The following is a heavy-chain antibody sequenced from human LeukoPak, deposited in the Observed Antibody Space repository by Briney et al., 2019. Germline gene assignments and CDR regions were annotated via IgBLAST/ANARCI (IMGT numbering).Heavy chain of an antibody. V-gene: IGHV5-51*01. Sequence: GESLKISCKGSGYSFTSYRIGWVRQMPGKGLEWMGIIYPGDSDTRYSPSFQGQVTMSADKSISTAYLQWSSLKASDTAMYYCARRDCSGGSCYGSFNDAFDIWGQGTMVTVSS. J-gene: IGHJ3*02. D-gene: IGHD2-15*01. CDR1: GYSFTSYR. CDR3: ARRDCSGGSCYGSFNDAFDI. CDR2: IYPGDSDT.